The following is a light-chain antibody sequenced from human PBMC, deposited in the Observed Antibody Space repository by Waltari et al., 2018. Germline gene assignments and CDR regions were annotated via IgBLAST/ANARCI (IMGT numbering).Light chain of an antibody. CDR1: QSISSW. Sequence: DIHMTQSPSSLSASVGDKVPITCQASQSISSWLAWYQQKPGKAPKPLIYKASGLESGVPSRFSGSGSGTDFTLTISSLQPEDFATYYCQQYNSAPYSFGQVTKVEIK. CDR3: QQYNSAPYS. J-gene: IGKJ2*03. CDR2: KAS. V-gene: IGKV1-5*01.